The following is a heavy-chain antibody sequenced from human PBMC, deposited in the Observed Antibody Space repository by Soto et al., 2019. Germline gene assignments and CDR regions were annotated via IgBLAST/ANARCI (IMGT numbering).Heavy chain of an antibody. D-gene: IGHD1-26*01. CDR1: GFTFSSYG. J-gene: IGHJ4*02. Sequence: QVQLVESGGGVVQPGRSLRLSCAASGFTFSSYGMHWVRQAPGKGLEWVAVISYDGSNKYYADSVKGRFTISRDNSKNTLYLQMNSLRAEDTAVYYCAKDRSRWELPLLPDYWGQGTLVTVSS. CDR2: ISYDGSNK. V-gene: IGHV3-30*18. CDR3: AKDRSRWELPLLPDY.